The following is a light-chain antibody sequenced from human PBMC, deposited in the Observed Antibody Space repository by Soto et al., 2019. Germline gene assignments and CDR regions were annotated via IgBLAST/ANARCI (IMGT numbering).Light chain of an antibody. CDR2: DND. CDR3: ATWDASLSAGV. CDR1: SSNIGNNY. Sequence: QSALTQPPSVSAAPGQKVTISCSGRSSNIGNNYVSWYQQLPGTAPKLLIYDNDERPSGIPDRFSGSKSGTSATLGITGLQTGDEADYYCATWDASLSAGVFGGGTKVTVL. J-gene: IGLJ2*01. V-gene: IGLV1-51*01.